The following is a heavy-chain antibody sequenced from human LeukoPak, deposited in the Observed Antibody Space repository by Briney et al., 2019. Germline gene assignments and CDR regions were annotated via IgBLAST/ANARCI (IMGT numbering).Heavy chain of an antibody. D-gene: IGHD3-16*01. CDR2: ISHSGNT. V-gene: IGHV4-59*01. CDR3: ARVGRGDYVWGSYSFDY. CDR1: GGSISNYY. J-gene: IGHJ4*02. Sequence: SETLSLTCTVSGGSISNYYWSWTRQPPGKGLEWIGYISHSGNTNYNPSLKSRVAISLDTSKNQFSLILSSVTAADTAVYYCARVGRGDYVWGSYSFDYWGQGTLVTVSS.